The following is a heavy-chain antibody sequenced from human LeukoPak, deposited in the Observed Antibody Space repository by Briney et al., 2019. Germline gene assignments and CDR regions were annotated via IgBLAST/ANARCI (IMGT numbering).Heavy chain of an antibody. V-gene: IGHV4-59*11. CDR2: IYYKGNT. CDR3: MRRDTGWNYSDY. CDR1: GGSIYSPY. D-gene: IGHD6-19*01. J-gene: IGHJ4*02. Sequence: SETLSLTSAVSGGSIYSPYWGWIRQPPGKGLEWIGDIYYKGNTNYNPSLKSRVTISLDTSKNHLSLTLTSVVAADTAIYYCMRRDTGWNYSDYWGQGILVTVSS.